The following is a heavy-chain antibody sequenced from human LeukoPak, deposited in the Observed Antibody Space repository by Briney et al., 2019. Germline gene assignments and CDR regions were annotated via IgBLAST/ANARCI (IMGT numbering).Heavy chain of an antibody. J-gene: IGHJ6*03. CDR2: IKSKTDGGTT. Sequence: GGSLRLSCAASGFTFSNAWMSWVRQAPGKGLEWVGRIKSKTDGGTTDYAAPVKGRFTISRDDSKNTLYLQMSSLKTEDTAVYYCTTGVGYYYYYMDVWGKGTTVTVSS. D-gene: IGHD2-15*01. CDR1: GFTFSNAW. CDR3: TTGVGYYYYYMDV. V-gene: IGHV3-15*01.